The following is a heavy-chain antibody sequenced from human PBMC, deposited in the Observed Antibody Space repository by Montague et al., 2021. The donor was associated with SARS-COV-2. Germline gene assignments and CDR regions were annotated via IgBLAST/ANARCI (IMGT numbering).Heavy chain of an antibody. V-gene: IGHV4-59*01. CDR3: ARESRLQYLEWSGSRYDYYGMDV. CDR1: GGSISTSF. CDR2: ISFTGGT. Sequence: SETLSLTCTVSGGSISTSFWSWVRQPPGKGLEWIAFISFTGGTNYNPSLKSRVVVSIDTSKRQVSLKVKSVTAADSAVYYCARESRLQYLEWSGSRYDYYGMDVWGQGTTVTVSS. J-gene: IGHJ6*02. D-gene: IGHD3-3*01.